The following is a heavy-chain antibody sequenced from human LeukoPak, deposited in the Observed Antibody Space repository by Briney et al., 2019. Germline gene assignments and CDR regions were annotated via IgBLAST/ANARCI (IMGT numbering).Heavy chain of an antibody. Sequence: GGSLRLSCAASGFTFSSYAMSWVRQAPGWGLEWVSAISGSGGSTYYADSVRGRFTISRDNSKNTLYLQMNSLRAEDTAVYYCAKYYDSSGPTEYFQHWGQGTLVTVSS. J-gene: IGHJ1*01. CDR1: GFTFSSYA. V-gene: IGHV3-23*01. CDR3: AKYYDSSGPTEYFQH. D-gene: IGHD3-22*01. CDR2: ISGSGGST.